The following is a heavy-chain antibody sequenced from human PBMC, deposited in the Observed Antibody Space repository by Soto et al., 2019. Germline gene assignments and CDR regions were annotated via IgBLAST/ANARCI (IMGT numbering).Heavy chain of an antibody. J-gene: IGHJ5*02. CDR3: ARTVVVVAAGWFDP. V-gene: IGHV1-69*06. Sequence: QVQLVQSGAEVKKPGSSVKVSCKASGGTFSSYAISWVRQAPGQGLEWMGGIIPIYGTANYAQKFQGRVTISADKSTSTAYMELSSLRSEDTAVYYCARTVVVVAAGWFDPWGQGTLVTVSS. CDR2: IIPIYGTA. CDR1: GGTFSSYA. D-gene: IGHD2-15*01.